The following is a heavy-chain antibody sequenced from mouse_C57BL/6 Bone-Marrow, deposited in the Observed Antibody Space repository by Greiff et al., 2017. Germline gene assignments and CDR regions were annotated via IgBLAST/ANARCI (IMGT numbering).Heavy chain of an antibody. J-gene: IGHJ1*03. V-gene: IGHV14-3*01. CDR3: ALHPAFDV. CDR2: IDPANGNT. CDR1: GFHIENTY. Sequence: EVQLRESVAELVRPGASVKLSCTASGFHIENTYMHWVKQRPEQGLEWIGRIDPANGNTKYAPKFQGKATITADTSSNTAYLQLSSLTSGDTPIYYCALHPAFDVWGTGTTVTVSS.